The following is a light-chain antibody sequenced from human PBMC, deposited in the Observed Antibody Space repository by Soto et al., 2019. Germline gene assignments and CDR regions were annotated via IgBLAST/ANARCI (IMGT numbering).Light chain of an antibody. CDR2: GVS. CDR3: QQYTHRPTMYT. J-gene: IGKJ2*01. Sequence: EIVLTQSPATLSVSPGQRATLSCRASQSVNNNLAWYQQKPGQAPRLLIYGVSTRASGIPPRFSGSGSGTEFTLTISSLQSEDLAVYYCQQYTHRPTMYTSGQGTKLEIK. CDR1: QSVNNN. V-gene: IGKV3-15*01.